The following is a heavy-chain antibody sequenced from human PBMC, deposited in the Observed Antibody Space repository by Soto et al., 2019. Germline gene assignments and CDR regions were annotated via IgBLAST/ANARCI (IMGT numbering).Heavy chain of an antibody. Sequence: EVKLVESGGGLVQPGGSLRLSCAASGFSFSSHWMTWVRQTPGKGLEWVANIKEDGSQQYYVESVKGRFTIFRDNADNSLSLQMNSLRVEDTAVYYCARDGRYCTWSDCRGDAFDVWGQGTGVTVSS. D-gene: IGHD2-8*01. CDR2: IKEDGSQQ. V-gene: IGHV3-7*01. J-gene: IGHJ3*01. CDR1: GFSFSSHW. CDR3: ARDGRYCTWSDCRGDAFDV.